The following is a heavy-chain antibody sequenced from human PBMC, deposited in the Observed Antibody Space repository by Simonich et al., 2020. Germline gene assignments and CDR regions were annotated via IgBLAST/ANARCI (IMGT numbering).Heavy chain of an antibody. Sequence: QVQLVQSGAEVKKPGASVKVSCKASGYTFTGYYMHWVRQAPGQGLEGRGWINPNSGGTNYAQKFQGRVTMTRETSISTAYMELSRLRSDDTAVYYCARARLYSSSHAFDIWGQGTMVTVSS. D-gene: IGHD6-6*01. CDR1: GYTFTGYY. V-gene: IGHV1-2*02. J-gene: IGHJ3*02. CDR2: INPNSGGT. CDR3: ARARLYSSSHAFDI.